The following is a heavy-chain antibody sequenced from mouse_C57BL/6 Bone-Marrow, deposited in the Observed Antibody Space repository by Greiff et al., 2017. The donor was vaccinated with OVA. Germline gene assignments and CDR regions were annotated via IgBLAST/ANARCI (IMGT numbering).Heavy chain of an antibody. J-gene: IGHJ4*01. V-gene: IGHV1-15*01. CDR2: IDPETGGT. D-gene: IGHD3-2*02. CDR1: GYTFTDYE. CDR3: TKRQLRLNYAMDY. Sequence: VQLQQSGAELVRPGASVTLSCKASGYTFTDYEMHWVKQTPVHGLEWIGAIDPETGGTAYNQKFKGQALLTADKSSSTAYMELRSLTSEDSAVYYCTKRQLRLNYAMDYWGQGTSVTVSS.